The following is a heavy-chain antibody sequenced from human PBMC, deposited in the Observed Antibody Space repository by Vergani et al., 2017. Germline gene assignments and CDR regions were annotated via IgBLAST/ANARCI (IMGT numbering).Heavy chain of an antibody. Sequence: VQLVESGGGLVKPGGSLRLSGAASGLTFSSYRMNWVRQAPGKGLEGGAVIWYDGSNKYYADSVKGRFTISRDNSKNTLYLQMNSLRAEDTAVYYCAREWGTISGTMIVVGLGYWGQGTLVTVSS. V-gene: IGHV3-33*08. D-gene: IGHD3-22*01. CDR3: AREWGTISGTMIVVGLGY. CDR1: GLTFSSYR. CDR2: IWYDGSNK. J-gene: IGHJ4*02.